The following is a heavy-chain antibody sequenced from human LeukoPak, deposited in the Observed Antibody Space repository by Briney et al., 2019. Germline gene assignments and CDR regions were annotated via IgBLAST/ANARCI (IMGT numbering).Heavy chain of an antibody. D-gene: IGHD3-3*01. CDR1: GCSFSSYA. CDR3: ARVGELRFFAWSPDY. Sequence: GGSLRLSCAASGCSFSSYAMSWVRQAPGKGLEWVSAISGSGYSTYYADSVKGRFTISRDNSKNTLFLQMNSLRGDDTALYYCARVGELRFFAWSPDYWGQGTLLTVSS. V-gene: IGHV3-23*01. CDR2: ISGSGYST. J-gene: IGHJ4*02.